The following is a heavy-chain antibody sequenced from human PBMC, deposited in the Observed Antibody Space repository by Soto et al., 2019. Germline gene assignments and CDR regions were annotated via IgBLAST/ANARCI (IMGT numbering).Heavy chain of an antibody. CDR2: IDPSDSQT. V-gene: IGHV5-10-1*01. CDR1: GYSFASGW. CDR3: ARQIYDSDSGPNFQYYFDS. Sequence: GASLKISCKPAGYSFASGWSTWVGHMPGKGRGWMGRIDPSDSQTYYSPSFRGHVTISAAKSITTVFLQWSSLRASDTAMYYCARQIYDSDSGPNFQYYFDSWGQGTLVTVSS. J-gene: IGHJ4*02. D-gene: IGHD3-22*01.